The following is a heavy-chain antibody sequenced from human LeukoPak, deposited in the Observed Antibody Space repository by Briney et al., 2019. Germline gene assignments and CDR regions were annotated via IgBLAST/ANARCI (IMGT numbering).Heavy chain of an antibody. CDR1: GGSSSGYY. Sequence: SETLSLTCAVYGGSSSGYYWSWIRQPPGKGLEWIGEINHSGSTNYNPSLKSRVTISVDTSKNQFSLKLSSVTAADTAVYYCARGQVAGREFDYWGQGTQVTVSS. CDR2: INHSGST. D-gene: IGHD6-19*01. CDR3: ARGQVAGREFDY. J-gene: IGHJ4*02. V-gene: IGHV4-34*01.